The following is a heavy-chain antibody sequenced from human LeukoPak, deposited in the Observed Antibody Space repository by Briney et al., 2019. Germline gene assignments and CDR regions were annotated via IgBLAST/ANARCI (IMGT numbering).Heavy chain of an antibody. V-gene: IGHV3-23*01. J-gene: IGHJ5*02. CDR1: GLHFSGTA. CDR3: AKDGAQYSSGPECDP. D-gene: IGHD6-19*01. CDR2: ISHDGMNA. Sequence: GGSLRLSCAASGLHFSGTAMSWVRQAPGKGLEWVSAISHDGMNAYYADSVKGRFTISRGNSKNTVSLEMSSLTAADTGVYYCAKDGAQYSSGPECDPRGQGALVTVSP.